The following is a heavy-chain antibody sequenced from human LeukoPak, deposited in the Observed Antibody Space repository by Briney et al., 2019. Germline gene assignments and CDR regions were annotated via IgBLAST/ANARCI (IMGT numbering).Heavy chain of an antibody. CDR2: ISSSSSTI. CDR3: AREWRFLEWILGY. CDR1: GFTFSSYS. V-gene: IGHV3-48*01. J-gene: IGHJ4*02. D-gene: IGHD3-3*01. Sequence: GGSLRLSCAASGFTFSSYSMNWVRQAPGKGLEWVSYISSSSSTIYYADSVKGRFTISRDNAKNSLYLQMNSLRAEDTAVYYCAREWRFLEWILGYWGQGTLVTVSS.